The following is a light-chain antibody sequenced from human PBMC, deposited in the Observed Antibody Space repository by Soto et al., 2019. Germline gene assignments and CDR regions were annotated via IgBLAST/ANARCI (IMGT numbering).Light chain of an antibody. CDR1: QSVSSY. J-gene: IGKJ3*01. CDR2: DAS. Sequence: EIVLTQSPATLSLSPGERATLSCRASQSVSSYLAWYQQKPGQAPRLLIYDASNRATGIPARFSGSGSGTDFTLTTSSQEPEDFAVYYCQQRSNWPPIFTFGPGTKVDIK. CDR3: QQRSNWPPIFT. V-gene: IGKV3-11*01.